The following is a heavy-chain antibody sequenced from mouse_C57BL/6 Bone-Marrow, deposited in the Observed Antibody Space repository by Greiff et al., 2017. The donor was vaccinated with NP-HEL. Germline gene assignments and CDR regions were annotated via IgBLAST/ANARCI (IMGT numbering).Heavy chain of an antibody. Sequence: VQLQQSGPELVKPGASVKMSCKASGYTFTDYNMHWVKQSHGKSLEWIGYINPNNGGTSYNQKFKGKATLTVNKSSSTAYMELRSLTSEDSAVYYCAREAYYSNCDFDYWGQGTTLTVSS. J-gene: IGHJ2*01. V-gene: IGHV1-22*01. CDR3: AREAYYSNCDFDY. CDR2: INPNNGGT. D-gene: IGHD2-5*01. CDR1: GYTFTDYN.